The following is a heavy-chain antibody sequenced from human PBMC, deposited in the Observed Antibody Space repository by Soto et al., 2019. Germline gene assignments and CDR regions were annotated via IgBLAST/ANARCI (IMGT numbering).Heavy chain of an antibody. Sequence: QVQLVESGGGVVQPGRSLRLSCAASGFTFSSYGMHWVLQAPGKGLEWVAVISYDGSNKYYADSVKGRFTISRDNSKNTLYLQMNSLRAEDTAVYYCAKEVWSGPMDVWGQGTKVTVSS. CDR2: ISYDGSNK. J-gene: IGHJ6*02. D-gene: IGHD3-3*01. CDR3: AKEVWSGPMDV. V-gene: IGHV3-30*18. CDR1: GFTFSSYG.